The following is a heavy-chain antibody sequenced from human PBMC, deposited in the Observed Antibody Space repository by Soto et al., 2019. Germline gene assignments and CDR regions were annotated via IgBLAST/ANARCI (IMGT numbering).Heavy chain of an antibody. J-gene: IGHJ4*02. CDR1: GGSISSYY. CDR2: IYYSGST. D-gene: IGHD3-22*01. Sequence: SETLSLTCTVSGGSISSYYWSWIRQPPGKGLEWIGYIYYSGSTNYNPSLKSRVTISVDTSKNQFSLKLSSVTAADTAVYYCARTVEDDSSGAYFDYWGQGTLVTVSS. CDR3: ARTVEDDSSGAYFDY. V-gene: IGHV4-59*01.